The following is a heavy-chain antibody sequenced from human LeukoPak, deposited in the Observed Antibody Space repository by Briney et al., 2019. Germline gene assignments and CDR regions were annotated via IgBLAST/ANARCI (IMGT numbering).Heavy chain of an antibody. Sequence: ASVKVSCKASGYTFTSYDINWVRQATGQGLEWMGWMNPNSGNTGYAQKFQGRVTMTRNTSISTAYMELSSLRSEDTAVYYCARDLRVLGGDTAMSSLRDHYGMDVWGQGTTVTVSS. CDR3: ARDLRVLGGDTAMSSLRDHYGMDV. CDR2: MNPNSGNT. D-gene: IGHD5-18*01. J-gene: IGHJ6*02. CDR1: GYTFTSYD. V-gene: IGHV1-8*01.